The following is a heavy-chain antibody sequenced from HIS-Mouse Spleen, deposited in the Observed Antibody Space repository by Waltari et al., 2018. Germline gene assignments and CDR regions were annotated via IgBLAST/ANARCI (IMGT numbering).Heavy chain of an antibody. CDR3: AREPDSSSWYFDY. Sequence: QVQLVQSGAEVKKPGSSVKVSCKASGGTFSSYAISWVRQAPGQGLGWMGRIITFVGITNNAQKCQGRVTITADQSTSPAYMERSSLGSEDTAVYYCAREPDSSSWYFDYWGQGTLVTVSS. CDR1: GGTFSSYA. V-gene: IGHV1-69*04. CDR2: IITFVGIT. J-gene: IGHJ4*02. D-gene: IGHD6-13*01.